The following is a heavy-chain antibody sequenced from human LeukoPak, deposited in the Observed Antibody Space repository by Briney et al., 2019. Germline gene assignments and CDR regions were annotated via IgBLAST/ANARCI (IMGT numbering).Heavy chain of an antibody. J-gene: IGHJ4*02. D-gene: IGHD3-3*01. Sequence: SETLSLTCTVSGGSISSSSHYWGWIRQPPGKGLEWIGSMYYRGSTYHNPSLKSRVTISVDKSKNQFSLKLSSVTAADTAVYYCARRASGYFARFDYWGRGTLVTVSS. CDR2: MYYRGST. V-gene: IGHV4-39*07. CDR1: GGSISSSSHY. CDR3: ARRASGYFARFDY.